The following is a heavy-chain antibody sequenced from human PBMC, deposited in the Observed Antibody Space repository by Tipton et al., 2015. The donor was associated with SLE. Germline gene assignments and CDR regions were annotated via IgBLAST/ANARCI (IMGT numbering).Heavy chain of an antibody. D-gene: IGHD2-21*01. V-gene: IGHV4-59*12. J-gene: IGHJ6*02. CDR1: GFTFSSYS. CDR3: ARDWRRRDYYYYGLDV. CDR2: IYHRGTT. Sequence: LRLSCAASGFTFSSYSMNWVRQAPGKGLEWIGCIYHRGTTYYNPSLQSRVAISLDMSNNQFSLRLTSVTAADTALYFCARDWRRRDYYYYGLDVWGPGATVTVSS.